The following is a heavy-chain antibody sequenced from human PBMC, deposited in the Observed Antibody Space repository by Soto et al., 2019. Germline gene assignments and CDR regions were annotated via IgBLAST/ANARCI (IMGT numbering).Heavy chain of an antibody. J-gene: IGHJ4*02. V-gene: IGHV3-48*02. Sequence: EVQLVESGGGLVQPGGSLRLSCAASGFTFSSYSMNWVRQAPGKGLEWVSYISRSSSSMYYADSVRGRFTISRDNAYNSLYLQMNSRRDEDTAVYYCARADYDTSGYYFDYWGQGALVTVSS. D-gene: IGHD3-22*01. CDR2: ISRSSSSM. CDR1: GFTFSSYS. CDR3: ARADYDTSGYYFDY.